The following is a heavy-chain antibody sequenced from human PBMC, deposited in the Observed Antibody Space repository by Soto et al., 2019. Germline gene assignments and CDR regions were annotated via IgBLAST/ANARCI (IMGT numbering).Heavy chain of an antibody. J-gene: IGHJ5*02. CDR1: GGSISSGDYY. Sequence: QVQLQESGPGLVKPSQTLSLTCTVSGGSISSGDYYWSWIRQPPGKGLECIGYIYYSGSTYYNPSLTSRVTISVDTSKNQFSLKLSSVTAADKAVYYCARGLRRIAAAGRLHPWGQGTLVTVSS. CDR2: IYYSGST. V-gene: IGHV4-30-4*01. D-gene: IGHD6-13*01. CDR3: ARGLRRIAAAGRLHP.